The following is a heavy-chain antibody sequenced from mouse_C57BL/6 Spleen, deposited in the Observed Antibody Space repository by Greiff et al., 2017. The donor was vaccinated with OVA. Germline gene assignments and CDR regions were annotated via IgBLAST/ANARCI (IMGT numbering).Heavy chain of an antibody. CDR1: GYSITSGYY. CDR3: ARDYGNIDY. Sequence: EVQLVESGPGLVKPSQSLSLTCSVTGYSITSGYYWNWIRQFPGNKLEWMGYISYDGSNNYNPSLKNRISITRDTSKNQFFLKLNSVTTEDTATYYCARDYGNIDYWGQGTTLTVSS. D-gene: IGHD2-1*01. V-gene: IGHV3-6*01. CDR2: ISYDGSN. J-gene: IGHJ2*01.